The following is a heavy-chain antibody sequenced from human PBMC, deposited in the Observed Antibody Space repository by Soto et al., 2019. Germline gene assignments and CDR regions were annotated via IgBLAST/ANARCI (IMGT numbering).Heavy chain of an antibody. V-gene: IGHV3-23*04. CDR1: GFSINTHA. Sequence: VQLVESGGGLMQPGGSLRLSWSPSGFSINTHAMKWVRQAPGKGLAWVSTISNTGATTYYAASVKGRFTGSRDKSNTRVFLQIESVRAEDTAVYYWAERGGYSYGYIDFWGQGTLVTVYS. D-gene: IGHD5-18*01. CDR2: ISNTGATT. CDR3: AERGGYSYGYIDF. J-gene: IGHJ4*02.